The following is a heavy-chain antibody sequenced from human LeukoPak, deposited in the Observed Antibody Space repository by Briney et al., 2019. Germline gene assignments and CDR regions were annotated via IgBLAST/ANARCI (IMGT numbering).Heavy chain of an antibody. CDR2: IIPIFGTA. V-gene: IGHV1-69*13. J-gene: IGHJ6*02. CDR3: ARDSSSSPDYYYYGMDV. D-gene: IGHD6-6*01. Sequence: SVKVSCKASGGTFSSYAISWVRQAPGQGLEWMGGIIPIFGTANYAQKFQGRVTITADESTSTAYMELSSPRSEDTAVYYCARDSSSSPDYYYYGMDVWGQGTTVAVSS. CDR1: GGTFSSYA.